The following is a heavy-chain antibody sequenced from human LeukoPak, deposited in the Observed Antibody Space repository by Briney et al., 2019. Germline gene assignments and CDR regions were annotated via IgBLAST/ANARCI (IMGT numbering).Heavy chain of an antibody. CDR1: GGSIGTYY. V-gene: IGHV4-59*08. CDR2: IYYSGST. J-gene: IGHJ3*02. Sequence: SETLSLTCTVSGGSIGTYYWSWIRQPPGKGLEWIGYIYYSGSTNYNPSLKSRVTISVDTSKNQFSLKLSSVTAADTAVYYCARARVTIDIWGQGTMVTVSS. CDR3: ARARVTIDI. D-gene: IGHD5-18*01.